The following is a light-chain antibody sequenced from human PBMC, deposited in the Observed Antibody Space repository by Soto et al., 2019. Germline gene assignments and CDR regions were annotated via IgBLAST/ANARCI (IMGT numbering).Light chain of an antibody. Sequence: DIQVTQSPASLSASVGYRVTITCRTSQDIETYVKWYQQKPGKARNLFVYGVSTLHVGVPSRFSGAGSGTDFTLTITGLQPEDFATYFCKANFATPRSFGEGTNLETK. CDR3: KANFATPRS. CDR1: QDIETY. V-gene: IGKV1-39*01. J-gene: IGKJ2*01. CDR2: GVS.